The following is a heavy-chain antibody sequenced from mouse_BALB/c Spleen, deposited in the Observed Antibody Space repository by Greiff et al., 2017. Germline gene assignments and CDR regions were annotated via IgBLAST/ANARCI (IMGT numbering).Heavy chain of an antibody. D-gene: IGHD1-1*01. CDR3: TRSTTTVPHYFDY. J-gene: IGHJ2*01. CDR1: GYSFTSYW. Sequence: VQLKESGTVLARPGASVKMSCKASGYSFTSYWMHWVKQRPGQGLEWIGAIYPGNSDTSYNQKFKGEAKLTAVTSASTAYMELSSLTNEDSAVYYCTRSTTTVPHYFDYWGQGTTLTVSS. V-gene: IGHV1-5*01. CDR2: IYPGNSDT.